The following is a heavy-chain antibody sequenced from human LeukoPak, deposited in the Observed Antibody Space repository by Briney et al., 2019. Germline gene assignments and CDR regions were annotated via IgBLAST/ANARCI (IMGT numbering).Heavy chain of an antibody. D-gene: IGHD1-26*01. CDR2: INQDGSEK. CDR3: ARDEGGSYNYF. V-gene: IGHV3-7*01. Sequence: GGSLRLSCAASGFTFSSYWLSWVRQAPGKGLEWVANINQDGSEKYYVDSVKGRFTISRDNAKNSLYLQMNSLRAEDTAVYYCARDEGGSYNYFWGQGTLVTVSS. CDR1: GFTFSSYW. J-gene: IGHJ4*02.